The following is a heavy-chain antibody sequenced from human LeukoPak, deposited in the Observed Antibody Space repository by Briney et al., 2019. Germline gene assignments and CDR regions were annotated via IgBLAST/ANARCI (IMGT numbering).Heavy chain of an antibody. Sequence: PGGSLRLSFAASGFTFSSYAMSWVRQAPGKGLEWVSAISGSGGSTYYADSVKGRFTISRDNSKNTLYLQMNSLRAEDTAVYYCAKMGHYYDSSGYVYWGQGTLVTVSS. CDR2: ISGSGGST. D-gene: IGHD3-22*01. CDR3: AKMGHYYDSSGYVY. V-gene: IGHV3-23*01. J-gene: IGHJ4*02. CDR1: GFTFSSYA.